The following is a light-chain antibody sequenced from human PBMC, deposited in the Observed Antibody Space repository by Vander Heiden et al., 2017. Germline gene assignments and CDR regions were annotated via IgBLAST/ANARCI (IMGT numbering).Light chain of an antibody. J-gene: IGLJ2*01. CDR1: SSDVVRYNL. CDR2: EGS. V-gene: IGLV2-23*01. CDR3: CSYAGSSTYVV. Sequence: QSALTQPASVSGSPGQSITISCTGTSSDVVRYNLVSWYQQHPGKAPKLMIYEGSERPSGVSNRFSGSKSGNTASLTISGLQAEDEADYYCCSYAGSSTYVVFGGGTKLTVL.